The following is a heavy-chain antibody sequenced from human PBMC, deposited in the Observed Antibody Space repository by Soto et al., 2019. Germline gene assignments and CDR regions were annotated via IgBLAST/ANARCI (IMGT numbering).Heavy chain of an antibody. CDR3: SKDSYNSRSYSRGSY. Sequence: RDACRAAGVTSSRFGMHWDSKDPGKGLEWVAVISNDGSNKYYGDSVKGRFTISRDNSKNTLYLQMNSPRAEDTAVYYCSKDSYNSRSYSRGSYSGQLTLVTV. CDR2: ISNDGSNK. CDR1: GVTSSRFG. D-gene: IGHD3-10*01. V-gene: IGHV3-30*18. J-gene: IGHJ4*02.